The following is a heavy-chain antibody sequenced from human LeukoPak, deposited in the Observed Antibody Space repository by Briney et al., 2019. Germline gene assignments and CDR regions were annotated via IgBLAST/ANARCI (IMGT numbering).Heavy chain of an antibody. CDR3: ARVGVHSSGWYKGYFDY. CDR2: ISSSSSYI. CDR1: GFTFSSYW. Sequence: PGGSLRLSCAASGFTFSSYWMHWVRQAPGKGLEWVSSISSSSSYIYYADSVKGRFTISRDNAKNSLYLQMNSLRAEDTAVYYCARVGVHSSGWYKGYFDYWGQGTLVTVSS. J-gene: IGHJ4*02. V-gene: IGHV3-21*01. D-gene: IGHD6-19*01.